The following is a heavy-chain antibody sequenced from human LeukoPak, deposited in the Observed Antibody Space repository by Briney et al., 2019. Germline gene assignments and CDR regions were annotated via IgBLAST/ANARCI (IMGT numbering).Heavy chain of an antibody. CDR3: AVNGVAAYYFDY. Sequence: QPGGSLRLSCAASGXTFSRNWMHWVRQVPGKGLVWVSRINSDGRSTNYADSVKGRFTISRDNAKNTLYLQMNSLRAEDTAVYYCAVNGVAAYYFDYWGQGTLVTVSS. CDR2: INSDGRST. J-gene: IGHJ4*02. CDR1: GXTFSRNW. D-gene: IGHD2-15*01. V-gene: IGHV3-74*01.